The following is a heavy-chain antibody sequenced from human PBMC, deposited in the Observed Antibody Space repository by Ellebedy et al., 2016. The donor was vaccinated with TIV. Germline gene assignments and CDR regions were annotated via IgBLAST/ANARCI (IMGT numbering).Heavy chain of an antibody. Sequence: GESLKISCAASGFSFSKYGLHWVRQAPGKGLEWVAVISHDGNNKYYADAEKGRFTISRDNSKNTLYLQMNSLRADDTAIYYCAKLGGVLSWYADYWGLGTLVTVSS. V-gene: IGHV3-30-3*02. CDR3: AKLGGVLSWYADY. J-gene: IGHJ4*02. D-gene: IGHD6-13*01. CDR2: ISHDGNNK. CDR1: GFSFSKYG.